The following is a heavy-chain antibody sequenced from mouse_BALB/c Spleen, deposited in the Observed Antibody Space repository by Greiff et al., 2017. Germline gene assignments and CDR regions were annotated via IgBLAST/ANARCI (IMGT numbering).Heavy chain of an antibody. CDR3: ARSYGNYDYFDY. V-gene: IGHV1-67*01. CDR1: SYTFTDYA. D-gene: IGHD2-10*02. CDR2: ISTYYGNT. Sequence: QVQLQQSGPELVRPGVSVKISCKGSSYTFTDYAMHWVKQIHAKSLEWIGVISTYYGNTNYNQKFKGKATMTVDKSSSTAYMELARLTSEDSAVYYCARSYGNYDYFDYWGQGTTLTVSS. J-gene: IGHJ2*01.